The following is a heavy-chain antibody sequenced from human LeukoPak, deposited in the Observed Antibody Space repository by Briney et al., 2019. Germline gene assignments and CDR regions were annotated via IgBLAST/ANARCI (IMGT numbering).Heavy chain of an antibody. CDR3: ARESSPGYSYGYPLAY. V-gene: IGHV3-21*01. CDR2: ISSSSSYI. CDR1: GFTFSSYS. J-gene: IGHJ4*02. Sequence: GGSLRLSCAASGFTFSSYSMKWVRQAPGKGLEWVSSISSSSSYIYYADSVKGRFTISRDNAKNSLYLQMNSLRADDTAVYYCARESSPGYSYGYPLAYWGQGTLVTVSS. D-gene: IGHD5-18*01.